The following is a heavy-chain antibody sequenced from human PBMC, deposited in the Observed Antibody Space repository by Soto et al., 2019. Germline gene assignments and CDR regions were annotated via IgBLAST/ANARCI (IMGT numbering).Heavy chain of an antibody. CDR2: INHIGST. Sequence: SETLSLTCAVYGGSFSGYYWSWIRQPPGKGLEWIGEINHIGSTNYNPSLKSRVTISVDTSKNQFSLKLSSVTAADTAVYYCARVRIQLWFRLYYGMDVWGQGTTVTVSS. D-gene: IGHD5-18*01. CDR3: ARVRIQLWFRLYYGMDV. J-gene: IGHJ6*02. CDR1: GGSFSGYY. V-gene: IGHV4-34*01.